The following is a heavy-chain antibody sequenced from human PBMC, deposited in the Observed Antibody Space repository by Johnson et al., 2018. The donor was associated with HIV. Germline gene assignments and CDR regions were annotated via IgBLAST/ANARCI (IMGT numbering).Heavy chain of an antibody. CDR1: GFSFDDYG. J-gene: IGHJ3*01. V-gene: IGHV3-20*04. CDR2: INWNGGSK. CDR3: ARDLMDSSDYPPDAFDV. Sequence: VQLVESGGGVVQPGRSLRLSCAASGFSFDDYGMSWVRQAPGKGLEWVSGINWNGGSKGYADSVKGRFTISKDNAKSSLYLQVSSLIADDTAMYFCARDLMDSSDYPPDAFDVWGQGTMVTVSS. D-gene: IGHD3-22*01.